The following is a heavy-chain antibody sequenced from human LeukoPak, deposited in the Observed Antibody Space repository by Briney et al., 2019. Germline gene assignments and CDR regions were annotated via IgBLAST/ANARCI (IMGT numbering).Heavy chain of an antibody. Sequence: SETLSLTCAVSDDSFSSHYWTWIRQPPGKGLEWIGYISYIGNTNYNPSHKSRVTISIDTSRNQFSLRLSSVTAADTAVYYCARDLVTVTKGFDIWGQGTMVSVSS. J-gene: IGHJ3*02. CDR2: ISYIGNT. CDR1: DDSFSSHY. D-gene: IGHD4-17*01. V-gene: IGHV4-59*11. CDR3: ARDLVTVTKGFDI.